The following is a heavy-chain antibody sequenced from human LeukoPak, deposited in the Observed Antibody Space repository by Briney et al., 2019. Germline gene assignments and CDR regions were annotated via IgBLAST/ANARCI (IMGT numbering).Heavy chain of an antibody. J-gene: IGHJ6*03. Sequence: KYGESLKISCKGSGYSFTSYWIGWVRQMPGKGLEWMGIIYPGDSDTRYSPSFQGQVTISADKSISTAYLQWSSLKASGTAMYYCARQGIAVRGYMDVWGKGTTVTVSS. CDR3: ARQGIAVRGYMDV. CDR2: IYPGDSDT. D-gene: IGHD6-19*01. V-gene: IGHV5-51*01. CDR1: GYSFTSYW.